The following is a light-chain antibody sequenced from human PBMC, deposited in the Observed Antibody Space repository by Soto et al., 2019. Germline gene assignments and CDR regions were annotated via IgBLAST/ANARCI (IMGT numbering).Light chain of an antibody. CDR3: CSYEGTYTLL. CDR1: SSDIGSYNR. Sequence: QSALTQPRSVSGSPGQSVTISCTGTSSDIGSYNRVSWYQQHPGKAPKLVIYDVIKRTAGVPARFSDSKSGNTASLTISGLQAEDEADYYCCSYEGTYTLLFGGGTKLTVL. J-gene: IGLJ2*01. V-gene: IGLV2-11*01. CDR2: DVI.